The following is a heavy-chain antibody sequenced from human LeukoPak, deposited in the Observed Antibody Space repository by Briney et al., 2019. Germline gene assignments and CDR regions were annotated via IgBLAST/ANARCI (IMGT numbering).Heavy chain of an antibody. CDR2: ISSSSSTI. CDR3: AKDLTAAAAD. J-gene: IGHJ4*02. D-gene: IGHD6-13*01. Sequence: GGSLRLSCAASGFTFSSYSMNWVRQAPGKGLEWVSYISSSSSTIYYADSVKGRFTISRDNSKNTLYLQMNSLRAEDTAVYYCAKDLTAAAADWGQGTLVTVSS. V-gene: IGHV3-48*01. CDR1: GFTFSSYS.